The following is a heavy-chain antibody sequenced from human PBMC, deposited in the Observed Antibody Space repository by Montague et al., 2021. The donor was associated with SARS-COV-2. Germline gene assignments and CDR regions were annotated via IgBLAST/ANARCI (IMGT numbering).Heavy chain of an antibody. V-gene: IGHV4-4*07. J-gene: IGHJ4*02. CDR1: GGSISSYS. CDR2: VYTSEYI. CDR3: ARRHSGSYGGGYFDY. D-gene: IGHD1-26*01. Sequence: SETLSLTCTVSGGSISSYSWSWIRQPAGKGLEWIGHVYTSEYIDYSPSLKSRVTMSLDTSNNQFSLTLSSVTAAATAVYYCARRHSGSYGGGYFDYGGQGSRVTVSS.